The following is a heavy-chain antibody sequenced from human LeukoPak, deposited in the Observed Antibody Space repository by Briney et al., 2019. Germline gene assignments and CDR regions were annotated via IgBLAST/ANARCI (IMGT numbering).Heavy chain of an antibody. CDR1: GYTFTSYD. V-gene: IGHV1-8*03. J-gene: IGHJ6*03. CDR3: ARIGRITIFGVAVYYYYYMDV. CDR2: MNPNSGNT. D-gene: IGHD3-3*01. Sequence: GASVKVSCKASGYTFTSYDINWVRQATGQGLEWMGWMNPNSGNTGYAQKFQGRVTITRNTSISTAYMELSSLRSEDTAVYYCARIGRITIFGVAVYYYYYMDVWGKGTTVTVSS.